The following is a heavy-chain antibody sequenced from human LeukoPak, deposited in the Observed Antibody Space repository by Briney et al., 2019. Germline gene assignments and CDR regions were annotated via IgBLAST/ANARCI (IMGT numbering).Heavy chain of an antibody. J-gene: IGHJ4*02. CDR2: ISSSSSYI. V-gene: IGHV3-21*01. CDR1: GFTFSSYS. CDR3: ARDRGELRYFDY. Sequence: TGGSLRLSCAASGFTFSSYSMNWVRQAPGKGLEWVSSISSSSSYIYYADSVKGRFTISRDNAKNSLYLQMNSLRAEDTAVYYCARDRGELRYFDYWGQGTLVTVSS. D-gene: IGHD1-26*01.